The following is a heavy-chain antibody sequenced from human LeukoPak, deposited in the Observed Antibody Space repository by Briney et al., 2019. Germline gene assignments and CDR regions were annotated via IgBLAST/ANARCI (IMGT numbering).Heavy chain of an antibody. Sequence: GGSLRLSCAASGFSFDTYAMHWVRQAPGQGLEWVALIWHDGSHKFYSNSVRGQFTIPRDNSKNTVYLQMNNLRPDDTAVYYCARGIFGSGSYPDFWGQGTLVTVSS. CDR2: IWHDGSHK. CDR3: ARGIFGSGSYPDF. CDR1: GFSFDTYA. D-gene: IGHD3-10*01. V-gene: IGHV3-33*01. J-gene: IGHJ4*02.